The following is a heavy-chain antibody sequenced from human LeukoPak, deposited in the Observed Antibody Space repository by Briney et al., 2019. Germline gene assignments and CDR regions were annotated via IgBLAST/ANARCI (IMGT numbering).Heavy chain of an antibody. D-gene: IGHD5-12*01. V-gene: IGHV3-7*01. CDR2: IKQDGSEE. Sequence: PGGSLRLSCAASGFMFSSYWMTWVRQAPGKGLEWVANIKQDGSEEYYVDSVKGRFTIFRDNVKNSLYLQMNSLRVEDTAVYYCAREVVVLRAAGLYSGYDFVDYWGQGTLVTGSS. CDR3: AREVVVLRAAGLYSGYDFVDY. CDR1: GFMFSSYW. J-gene: IGHJ4*02.